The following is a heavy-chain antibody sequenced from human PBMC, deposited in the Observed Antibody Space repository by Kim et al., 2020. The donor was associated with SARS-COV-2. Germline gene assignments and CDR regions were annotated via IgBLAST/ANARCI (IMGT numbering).Heavy chain of an antibody. D-gene: IGHD2-15*01. Sequence: GGSLRLSCTASGFTFGDYAMSWFRQAPGKGLEWVAFIRSTPYGGTTEYAASVKGRFTISRDDSKSIAYLQMNSLKTEDTGFYYCTRGLRGPVVETADYWGQGTLVTVSS. CDR3: TRGLRGPVVETADY. V-gene: IGHV3-49*03. CDR2: IRSTPYGGTT. CDR1: GFTFGDYA. J-gene: IGHJ4*02.